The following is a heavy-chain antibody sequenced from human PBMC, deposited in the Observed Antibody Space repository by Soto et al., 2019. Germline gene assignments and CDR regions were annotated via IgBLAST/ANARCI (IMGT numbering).Heavy chain of an antibody. Sequence: VQLQESGPGLVKPSETLSLTCTVSGGSFSTYRWSWIRQPPGKGLEWIGYIHYSGGASYNPSLESRVTISVDTSTKQFSLKLSSVTAADTAMYYCVRQGFGELHGLVDVWGQGTTVTVSS. J-gene: IGHJ6*02. V-gene: IGHV4-59*08. CDR3: VRQGFGELHGLVDV. CDR2: IHYSGGA. CDR1: GGSFSTYR. D-gene: IGHD3-10*01.